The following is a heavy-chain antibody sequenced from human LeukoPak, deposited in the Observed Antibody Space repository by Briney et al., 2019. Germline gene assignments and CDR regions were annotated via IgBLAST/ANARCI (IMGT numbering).Heavy chain of an antibody. J-gene: IGHJ4*02. CDR1: GGTFSSYA. CDR3: ARGDTAWYYYGSGSGYFDY. V-gene: IGHV1-69*04. D-gene: IGHD3-10*01. CDR2: IIPILGIA. Sequence: SVKVSCKASGGTFSSYAISWVRQAPGQGLEWMGRIIPILGIANYAQKFQGRVTITADKSTSTAYMELSSLRSEDTAVYYCARGDTAWYYYGSGSGYFDYWGQGTLVTVSS.